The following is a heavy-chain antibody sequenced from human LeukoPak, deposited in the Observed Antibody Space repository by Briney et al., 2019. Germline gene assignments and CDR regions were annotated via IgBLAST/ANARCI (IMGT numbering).Heavy chain of an antibody. CDR3: ARVDYGDYGFDY. CDR1: GFMFSSYG. Sequence: GGSLRLSCAASGFMFSSYGMHWVRQAPGKGLEWVSVIYSGGSTYYADSVKGRFTISRDNSKNTLYLQMNSLRAEDTAVYYCARVDYGDYGFDYWGQGTLVTVSS. CDR2: IYSGGST. J-gene: IGHJ4*02. D-gene: IGHD4-17*01. V-gene: IGHV3-66*01.